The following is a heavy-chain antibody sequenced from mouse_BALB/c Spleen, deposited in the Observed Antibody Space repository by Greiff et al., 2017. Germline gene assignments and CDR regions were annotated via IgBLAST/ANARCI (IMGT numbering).Heavy chain of an antibody. CDR1: GFTFSGIP. CDR2: ISSGGST. CDR3: ARGGSTMIRGAWFAY. J-gene: IGHJ3*01. D-gene: IGHD2-4*01. Sequence: EVQRVESGGGLLNPGGSRNLSWPASGFTFSGIPWPWVRQTPEKRLEWVASISSGGSTYYPDSVKGRFTISRDNARNILYLQMSSLRSEDTAMYYCARGGSTMIRGAWFAYWGQGTLVTVSA. V-gene: IGHV5-6-5*01.